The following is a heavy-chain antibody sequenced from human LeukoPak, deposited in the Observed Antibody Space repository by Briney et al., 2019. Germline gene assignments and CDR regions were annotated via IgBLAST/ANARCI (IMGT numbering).Heavy chain of an antibody. CDR2: INHSGST. V-gene: IGHV4-34*01. D-gene: IGHD3-10*01. CDR3: ARDSGVPWLGGYYYYMDV. CDR1: GGSFSGYY. J-gene: IGHJ6*03. Sequence: SETLSLTCAVYGGSFSGYYWSWIRQPPGKGLEWIGEINHSGSTNYNPSLKSRVTISVDTSKNQFSLKLSSVTAADTAVYYCARDSGVPWLGGYYYYMDVWGKGTTVTVSS.